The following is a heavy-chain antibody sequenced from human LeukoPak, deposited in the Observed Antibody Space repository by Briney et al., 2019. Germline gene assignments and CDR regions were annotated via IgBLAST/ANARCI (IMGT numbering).Heavy chain of an antibody. Sequence: GGSLRLSCAASGFTFNNYAMSWVRQAPGKGLEWVSSIGISGDNTYYAGSVKGRFTISRDNSKNTLYLQMNSLRAEDTAVYYCAREGGTGYYFDYWGQGTLVTVSS. V-gene: IGHV3-23*01. CDR3: AREGGTGYYFDY. CDR1: GFTFNNYA. CDR2: IGISGDNT. D-gene: IGHD6-6*01. J-gene: IGHJ4*02.